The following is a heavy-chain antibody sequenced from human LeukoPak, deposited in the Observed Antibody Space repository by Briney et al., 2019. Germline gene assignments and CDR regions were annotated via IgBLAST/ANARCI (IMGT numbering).Heavy chain of an antibody. J-gene: IGHJ4*02. CDR2: IYYISNS. V-gene: IGHV4-61*08. CDR3: ARTQSQSGSYRYYFGY. Sequence: SETLSLTCTVSGASVGSAGYHWSWIRQPPGGGLEWIGYIYYISNSNYNPSLKSRVTMSVDPSKNQFSLKLNSVTAADTAVYYCARTQSQSGSYRYYFGYWGQGTLVTVSS. CDR1: GASVGSAGYH. D-gene: IGHD1-26*01.